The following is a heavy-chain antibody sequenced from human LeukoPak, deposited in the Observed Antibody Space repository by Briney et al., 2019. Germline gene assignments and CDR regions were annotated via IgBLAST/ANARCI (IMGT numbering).Heavy chain of an antibody. CDR1: GGSFSSGGYY. V-gene: IGHV4-31*03. J-gene: IGHJ4*02. CDR3: AKSSSHWHDVYY. D-gene: IGHD1-1*01. Sequence: TLSLTCTVSGGSFSSGGYYWGWVRQHRGRGREWLRYIYYSGSTYDNPSINSRVTISVDTSKNQFSLTLSSVPAADPAVYYCAKSSSHWHDVYYWGQGTLVTVSS. CDR2: IYYSGST.